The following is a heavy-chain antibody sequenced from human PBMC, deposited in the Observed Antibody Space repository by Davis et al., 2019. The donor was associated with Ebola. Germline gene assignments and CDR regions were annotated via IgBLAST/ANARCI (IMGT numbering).Heavy chain of an antibody. CDR2: MNPNSGNT. CDR1: GYTFTSYD. CDR3: AHSSSWYSYYYGMDV. Sequence: ASVKVSCKASGYTFTSYDINWVRQATGQGLEWMGWMNPNSGNTGYAQKFQGRVTMTRNTSISTAYMELSSLRSEDTAVYYCAHSSSWYSYYYGMDVWGKGTAVTVSS. D-gene: IGHD6-13*01. V-gene: IGHV1-8*01. J-gene: IGHJ6*04.